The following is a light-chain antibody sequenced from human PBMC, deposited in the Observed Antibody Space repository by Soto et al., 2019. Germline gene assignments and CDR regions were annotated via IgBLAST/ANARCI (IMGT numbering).Light chain of an antibody. CDR3: QQRGSWPYT. V-gene: IGKV3-11*01. J-gene: IGKJ5*01. Sequence: IVLTQSPDTLSLSPGAGATLSCRASQDVSVSLAWYQQRPGQAPRLLIHDASNRAAGIPARFSAYGSGTDFTLIIGSLEPEDSALYYCQQRGSWPYTFGQGTRLEIK. CDR1: QDVSVS. CDR2: DAS.